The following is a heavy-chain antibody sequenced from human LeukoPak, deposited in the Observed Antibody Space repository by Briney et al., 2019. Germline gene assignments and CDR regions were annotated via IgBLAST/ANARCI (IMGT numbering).Heavy chain of an antibody. Sequence: GESLKISCKGSGYSFTSYWIGWVRQMPGKGLEWMGIIYPGDSDTRYSPSFQGQVTISADKSISTAYLQWSSLKASDTAMYYCARQLSSGRWRVYGMDVWGQGTTVTVSS. J-gene: IGHJ6*02. CDR3: ARQLSSGRWRVYGMDV. CDR2: IYPGDSDT. D-gene: IGHD3-22*01. V-gene: IGHV5-51*01. CDR1: GYSFTSYW.